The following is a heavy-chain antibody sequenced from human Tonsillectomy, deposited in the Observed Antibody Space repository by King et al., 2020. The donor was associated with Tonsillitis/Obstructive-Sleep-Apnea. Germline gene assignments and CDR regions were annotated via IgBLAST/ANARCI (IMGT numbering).Heavy chain of an antibody. CDR3: ARGGDAAHYYYYMDV. J-gene: IGHJ6*03. V-gene: IGHV3-48*03. CDR1: GFTFSSYE. CDR2: ISSSGSTL. Sequence: QLVQSGGGLVQPGGSLRLSCTASGFTFSSYEMNWVRQAPGKGLEWVSYISSSGSTLYYADSVKGRITISRDNAKNSLYLQVNSLRAEDTAVYYCARGGDAAHYYYYMDVWGKGITVSASS. D-gene: IGHD6-6*01.